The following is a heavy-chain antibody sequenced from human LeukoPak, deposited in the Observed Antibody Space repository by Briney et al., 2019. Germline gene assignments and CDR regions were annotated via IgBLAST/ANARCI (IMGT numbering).Heavy chain of an antibody. V-gene: IGHV3-23*01. Sequence: GGSLRLSCAASGFTFSSYAMSWVRQAPGKGLEWVSGISGSTYYTDSVRGRFPISRDNSNNTLYLQMNSLRAEHTAVYYCATRTYSSGWYTFDYWGQGTLVTVSS. CDR2: ISGST. J-gene: IGHJ4*02. CDR3: ATRTYSSGWYTFDY. CDR1: GFTFSSYA. D-gene: IGHD6-19*01.